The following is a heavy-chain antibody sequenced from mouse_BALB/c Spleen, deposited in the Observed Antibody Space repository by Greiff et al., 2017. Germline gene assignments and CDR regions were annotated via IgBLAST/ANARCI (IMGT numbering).Heavy chain of an antibody. Sequence: EVQRVESGGGLVKPGGSLKLSCAASGFTFSSYAMSWVRQTPEKRLEWVASISSGGSTYYPDSVKGRFTISRDNARNILYLQMSSLRSEDTAMYYCATRDWFAYWGQGTLVTVSA. CDR2: ISSGGST. CDR1: GFTFSSYA. J-gene: IGHJ3*01. V-gene: IGHV5-6-5*01. CDR3: ATRDWFAY.